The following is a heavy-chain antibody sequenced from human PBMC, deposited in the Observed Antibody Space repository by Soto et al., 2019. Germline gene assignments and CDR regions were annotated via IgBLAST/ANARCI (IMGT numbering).Heavy chain of an antibody. J-gene: IGHJ6*02. CDR1: GDSINNGYW. D-gene: IGHD6-19*01. CDR2: KHHSGST. V-gene: IGHV4-4*02. CDR3: ASSSGWWRLDV. Sequence: QVQLQESGPGLVKPSGTLSLTCGVSGDSINNGYWWTWVRQPPGKGLEWIGEKHHSGSTNYNLSLKSRVSISLGKSKHQFSLNLSSVTAGDTAVYFCASSSGWWRLDVWGRGTTVTVSS.